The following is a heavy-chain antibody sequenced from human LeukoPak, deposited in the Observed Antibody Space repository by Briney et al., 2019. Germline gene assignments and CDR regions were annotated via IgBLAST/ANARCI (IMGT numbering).Heavy chain of an antibody. Sequence: GASVKVSCKASGYTFTSYYMHWVRQAPGQGLEWMGIINPSGGSTSYAQKFQGRVTMTRDTSTSTVYMELSSLRSEDTAVYYCARGGGGAGWGDAFDIWGQGTMVTVSS. CDR1: GYTFTSYY. CDR3: ARGGGGAGWGDAFDI. CDR2: INPSGGST. J-gene: IGHJ3*02. D-gene: IGHD3-16*01. V-gene: IGHV1-46*01.